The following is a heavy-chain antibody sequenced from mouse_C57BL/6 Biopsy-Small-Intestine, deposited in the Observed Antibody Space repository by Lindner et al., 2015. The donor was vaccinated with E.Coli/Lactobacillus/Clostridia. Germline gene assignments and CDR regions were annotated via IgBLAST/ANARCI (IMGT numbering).Heavy chain of an antibody. CDR2: MSPKTGAT. Sequence: VKVSCKASGYTFTTYNINWVRQTPEQGLEWLGWMSPKTGATRYAESFQGMFTMTTNTSLSTAYMEMSSLRPEDTAIYYCARAPTGGMFLLWGQGTPVTVSS. D-gene: IGHD1-1*02. V-gene: IGHV1-22*01. J-gene: IGHJ4*01. CDR3: ARAPTGGMFLL. CDR1: GYTFTTYN.